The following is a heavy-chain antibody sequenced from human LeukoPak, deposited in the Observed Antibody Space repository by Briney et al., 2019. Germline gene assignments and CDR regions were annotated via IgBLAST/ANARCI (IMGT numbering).Heavy chain of an antibody. CDR2: IYSGGST. V-gene: IGHV3-66*02. CDR3: ARDQHLWGYSDY. J-gene: IGHJ4*02. CDR1: GFAVSSNY. D-gene: IGHD3-16*01. Sequence: GGSLRLSCAASGFAVSSNYMSWVRQAPGKGLEWVSVIYSGGSTYYADSVKGRFTISRDNSKNTLYLQMNSLRAEDTAVYYCARDQHLWGYSDYWGQGTLVTVSS.